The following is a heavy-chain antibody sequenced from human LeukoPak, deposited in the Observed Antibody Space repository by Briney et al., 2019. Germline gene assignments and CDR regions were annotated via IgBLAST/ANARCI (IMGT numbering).Heavy chain of an antibody. J-gene: IGHJ4*02. CDR2: INPNSGGT. CDR3: ARTRIVVVIKAFDY. D-gene: IGHD3-22*01. Sequence: ASVKVSYKASGYTFTGYYMHWVRQAPGQGLEWMGWINPNSGGTNYAQKFQGRVTMTRDTSISTAYMELSRLRSDDTAVYYCARTRIVVVIKAFDYWGQGTLVTVSS. CDR1: GYTFTGYY. V-gene: IGHV1-2*02.